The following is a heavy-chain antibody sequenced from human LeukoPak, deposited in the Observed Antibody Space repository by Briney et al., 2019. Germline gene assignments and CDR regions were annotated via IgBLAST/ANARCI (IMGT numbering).Heavy chain of an antibody. D-gene: IGHD5-24*01. CDR3: ARGRELNWFDP. V-gene: IGHV1-46*01. J-gene: IGHJ5*02. CDR1: GFTLTSFY. Sequence: ASVKVSCKASGFTLTSFYMHWVRQAPGQGLEWMGVINPSVGSTSYAQKSQGRVTMTRDTSTSTVYMELSSLRSEDTAVYYCARGRELNWFDPWGQGTLVTVSS. CDR2: INPSVGST.